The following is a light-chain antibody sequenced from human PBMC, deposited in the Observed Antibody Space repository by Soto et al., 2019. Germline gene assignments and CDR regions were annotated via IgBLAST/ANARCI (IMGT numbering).Light chain of an antibody. Sequence: DIQMTPSPSSLSASVGDRVTITCRASQSISSYLNWYQQNPGKAPKLLIYAASSLQSGVPSRFSGGGSGTDFTLIISSLQPEDFATYYCQQTYTTPVTFGQGTKVEIK. V-gene: IGKV1-39*01. J-gene: IGKJ1*01. CDR2: AAS. CDR1: QSISSY. CDR3: QQTYTTPVT.